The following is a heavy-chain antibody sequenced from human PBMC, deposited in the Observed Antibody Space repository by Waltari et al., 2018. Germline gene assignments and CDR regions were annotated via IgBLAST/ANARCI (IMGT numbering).Heavy chain of an antibody. CDR3: AREIAVADNYYYGMDV. J-gene: IGHJ6*02. CDR1: GFTFSSYA. CDR2: ISYDGSNK. Sequence: QVQLVESGGGVVQPGRSLRLSCAASGFTFSSYAMHWVRQAPGKGLGWVAVISYDGSNKYYADSVKGRFTISRDNSKNTLYLQMNSLRAEDTAVYYCAREIAVADNYYYGMDVWGQGTTVTVSS. D-gene: IGHD6-19*01. V-gene: IGHV3-30*01.